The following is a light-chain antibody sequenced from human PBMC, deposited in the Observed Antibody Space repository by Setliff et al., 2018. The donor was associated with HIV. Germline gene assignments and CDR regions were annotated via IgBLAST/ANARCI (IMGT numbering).Light chain of an antibody. Sequence: VLTQPASVSGSPGQSITISCTGTSSDVGDYNYVSWYQQHPGKAPKLMISDVSNRPSGVSNRFSGSKSGDAASLTISGLQAEDEADYYCSSYTSSTPLYVFGTGTKVTVL. J-gene: IGLJ1*01. CDR3: SSYTSSTPLYV. V-gene: IGLV2-14*03. CDR2: DVS. CDR1: SSDVGDYNY.